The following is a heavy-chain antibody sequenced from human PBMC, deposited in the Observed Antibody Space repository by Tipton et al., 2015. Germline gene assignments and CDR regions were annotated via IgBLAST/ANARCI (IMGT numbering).Heavy chain of an antibody. CDR1: GFTFSRYS. D-gene: IGHD5-24*01. V-gene: IGHV3-48*01. CDR3: ARDSVWSPKDGYNLETMLDY. Sequence: GSLRLSCAASGFTFSRYSMNWVRQAPGKGLEWVSYISSSSSAIYYADSVKGRFTVSRDNSKNTLYLQMTSLRSEDTAVYYCARDSVWSPKDGYNLETMLDYWGQGSPVTVSS. CDR2: ISSSSSAI. J-gene: IGHJ4*02.